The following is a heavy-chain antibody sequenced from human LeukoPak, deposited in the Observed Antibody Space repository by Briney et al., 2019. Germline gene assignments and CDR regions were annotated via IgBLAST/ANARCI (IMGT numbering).Heavy chain of an antibody. V-gene: IGHV3-53*01. D-gene: IGHD3-10*01. Sequence: GGSLRLSCAASGFTVSSSYMSWVRQAPGKGLEWVSVIYSGGSTYYADSVKGRFTISRDNSKNTLYLQMNSLRAEDTAVYYCARFQITMVRGVIITPFGFDYWGQGTLVTVSS. CDR1: GFTVSSSY. J-gene: IGHJ4*02. CDR2: IYSGGST. CDR3: ARFQITMVRGVIITPFGFDY.